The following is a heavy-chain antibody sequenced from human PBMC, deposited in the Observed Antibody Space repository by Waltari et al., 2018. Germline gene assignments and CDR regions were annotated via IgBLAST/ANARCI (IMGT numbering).Heavy chain of an antibody. CDR3: ARPSTEYYFYYYYMDV. Sequence: EVQVVESGGGLVQPGGSVRLYGTASGFTFSSYEMYWVRQAPGKGLEWISYIDNSGNTVYYADSVKGRFTISRDNAKNSLFLLMNSLRAEDTAVYYCARPSTEYYFYYYYMDVWGKGTTVTVS. CDR2: IDNSGNTV. J-gene: IGHJ6*03. V-gene: IGHV3-48*03. CDR1: GFTFSSYE.